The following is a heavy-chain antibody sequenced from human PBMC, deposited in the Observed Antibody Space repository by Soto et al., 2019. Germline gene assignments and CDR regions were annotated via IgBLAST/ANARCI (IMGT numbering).Heavy chain of an antibody. J-gene: IGHJ4*02. D-gene: IGHD3-10*01. CDR3: ARDRRAEAFTEYFFDY. CDR2: IYSDGTT. Sequence: EVQLVQSGGDLVQPGGSLSLSCAASGFSVSSNYMSWVRQAPGKGLEWISVIYSDGTTYYADSVKGRFTISRDSSRNTLYLQMNSLRAEDTAVYFCARDRRAEAFTEYFFDYWGQGTLVTVSS. CDR1: GFSVSSNY. V-gene: IGHV3-66*01.